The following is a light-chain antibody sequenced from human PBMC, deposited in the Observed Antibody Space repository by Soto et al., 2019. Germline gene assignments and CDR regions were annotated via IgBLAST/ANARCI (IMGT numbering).Light chain of an antibody. J-gene: IGKJ4*01. CDR1: QSVSSY. V-gene: IGKV3-11*01. CDR3: QQYCSTPLT. CDR2: DAS. Sequence: EIVLTQSPATLSLSPGERATLSCRASQSVSSYLAWYQQKPGQAPRLLIYDASNRATGIPARFSGSGSGTDFTLTISSLEPEDVAVYYCQQYCSTPLTFGGGTKVEIK.